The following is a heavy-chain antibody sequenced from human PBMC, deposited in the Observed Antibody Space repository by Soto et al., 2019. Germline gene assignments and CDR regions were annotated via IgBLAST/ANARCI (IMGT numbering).Heavy chain of an antibody. CDR1: GGSISGGGYS. V-gene: IGHV4-30-2*01. CDR2: IYHSGST. CDR3: ARGVYYYDRSNAFDI. Sequence: SETLSLTCAVSGGSISGGGYSWSWIRQPPGKGLEWIGYIYHSGSTYYNPSLKSRVTISVDRSKNQFSLKLSSVTAADTAVYYCARGVYYYDRSNAFDIWGQGTMVTVSS. D-gene: IGHD3-22*01. J-gene: IGHJ3*02.